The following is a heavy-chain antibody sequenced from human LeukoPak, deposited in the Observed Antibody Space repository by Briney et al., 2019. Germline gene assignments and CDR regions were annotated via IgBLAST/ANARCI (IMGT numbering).Heavy chain of an antibody. J-gene: IGHJ4*02. Sequence: GGSLRLSCEASGFSFSDHWMSWVRQAPGKGLEWVANIKKDGSEKYYVGSVRGRFTMSRDNAKNTLYLQMNSLRAEDTAVYYCATLYGGSLDYWGQGILVTVSS. CDR2: IKKDGSEK. D-gene: IGHD5-12*01. V-gene: IGHV3-7*01. CDR3: ATLYGGSLDY. CDR1: GFSFSDHW.